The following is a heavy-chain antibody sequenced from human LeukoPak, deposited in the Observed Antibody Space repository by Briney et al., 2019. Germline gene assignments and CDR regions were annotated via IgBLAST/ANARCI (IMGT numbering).Heavy chain of an antibody. V-gene: IGHV4-59*08. CDR2: IHYSGST. J-gene: IGHJ4*02. D-gene: IGHD7-27*01. CDR1: GGSISSYY. Sequence: SQTLSLTRTVAGGSISSYYWSWIRQPPGKGLEWNMFIHYSGSTNYNPYLKSRVTIAADTSKNQFPLKLSSVTAADTAVYYWARLANWAQDDYWGQGALVTVSS. CDR3: ARLANWAQDDY.